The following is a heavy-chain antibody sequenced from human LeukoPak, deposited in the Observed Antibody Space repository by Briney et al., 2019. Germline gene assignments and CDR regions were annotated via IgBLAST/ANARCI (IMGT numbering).Heavy chain of an antibody. CDR1: GGSISSYY. J-gene: IGHJ5*02. V-gene: IGHV4-59*08. CDR2: IYYSGST. CDR3: ARRVAAAGTGWFDP. D-gene: IGHD6-13*01. Sequence: SETLSLTCTVSGGSISSYYWSWIRQPPGKGLEWIGYIYYSGSTNYNPSLKSRVTISVDTSKNQFSLKLSSVTAADTAVYYCARRVAAAGTGWFDPWGQGTLVTVSS.